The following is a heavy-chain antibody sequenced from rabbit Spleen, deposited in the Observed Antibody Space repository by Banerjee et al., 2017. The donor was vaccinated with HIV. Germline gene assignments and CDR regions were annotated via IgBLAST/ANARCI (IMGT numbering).Heavy chain of an antibody. J-gene: IGHJ4*01. CDR1: GVSFSISSY. D-gene: IGHD7-1*01. V-gene: IGHV1S40*01. Sequence: QSLEESGGDLVKPGASLTLTCTASGVSFSISSYMCWVRQAPGKGLEWIACTNAGNLGKTYYATWAKGRFTISVASSTTVTLQMTSLTVADTATYFCARDPYTGTTDYPNFNLWGPGTLVTVS. CDR3: ARDPYTGTTDYPNFNL. CDR2: TNAGNLGKT.